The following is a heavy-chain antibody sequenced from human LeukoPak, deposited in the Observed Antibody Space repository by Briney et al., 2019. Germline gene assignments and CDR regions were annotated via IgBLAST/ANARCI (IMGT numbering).Heavy chain of an antibody. D-gene: IGHD3-22*01. Sequence: PGGSLRLSCAASGFTFSSYEMNWVRQAPGKGLEWVSSISSSSSYIYYADSVKGRFTISRDNSKNTLYLQMNSLRAEDTAVYYCARGSRDSSGYYSGVDYWGQGTLVTVSS. CDR2: ISSSSSYI. J-gene: IGHJ4*02. CDR1: GFTFSSYE. CDR3: ARGSRDSSGYYSGVDY. V-gene: IGHV3-21*01.